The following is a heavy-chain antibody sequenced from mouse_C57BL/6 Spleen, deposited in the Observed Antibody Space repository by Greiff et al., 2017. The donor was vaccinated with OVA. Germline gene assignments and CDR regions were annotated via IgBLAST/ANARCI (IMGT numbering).Heavy chain of an antibody. Sequence: VQLQQSGPELVKPGASVKISCKASGYTFTDYYMNWVKQSHGKSLEWIGDINPNNGGTSYNQKFKGKATLTVDKSSSTAYMELRSLTSEDSADYYGASPYYCGSLFAYWGQGTLVTVSA. D-gene: IGHD1-1*01. V-gene: IGHV1-26*01. CDR2: INPNNGGT. CDR3: ASPYYCGSLFAY. CDR1: GYTFTDYY. J-gene: IGHJ3*01.